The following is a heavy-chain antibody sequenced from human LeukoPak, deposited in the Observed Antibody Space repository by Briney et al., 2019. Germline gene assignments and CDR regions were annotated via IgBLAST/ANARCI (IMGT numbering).Heavy chain of an antibody. CDR1: GGSFSGYY. CDR3: ARGYYGSGSLN. CDR2: INHSGGT. Sequence: PSETLSLTCAVYGGSFSGYYWSWIRQPPGKGLEWIGEINHSGGTNYNPSLKSRVTISVDTSKNQFSLKLSSVTAADTAVYYCARGYYGSGSLNWGQGTLVTVSS. D-gene: IGHD3-10*01. J-gene: IGHJ4*02. V-gene: IGHV4-34*01.